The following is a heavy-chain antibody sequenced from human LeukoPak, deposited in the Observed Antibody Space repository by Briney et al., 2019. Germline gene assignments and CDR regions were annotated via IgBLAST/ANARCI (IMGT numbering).Heavy chain of an antibody. D-gene: IGHD2-8*01. J-gene: IGHJ3*02. V-gene: IGHV3-21*04. CDR3: AKDCTSCNGNAFDI. CDR1: GFTFSSYS. Sequence: GGSLRLSCAASGFTFSSYSMNWVRQAPGKGLEWVSSISSSSSYIYYADSVKGRFTISRDNAKNSLYLQMNSLRAEDTAVYYCAKDCTSCNGNAFDIWGRGTMVTVSS. CDR2: ISSSSSYI.